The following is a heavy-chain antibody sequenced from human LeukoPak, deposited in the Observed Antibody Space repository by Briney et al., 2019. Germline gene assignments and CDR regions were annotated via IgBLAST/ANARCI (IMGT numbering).Heavy chain of an antibody. J-gene: IGHJ4*02. CDR2: ISAYNGNT. V-gene: IGHV1-18*01. Sequence: ASVKVSCKATGYTFTSYGISWVRQAPGQGLEWMGWISAYNGNTNYAQKLQGRVTMTTDTSTSTAYMELRSLRSDDTAVYYCARGYCSSTSCYPRGYWGQGTLVTVSS. CDR1: GYTFTSYG. CDR3: ARGYCSSTSCYPRGY. D-gene: IGHD2-2*01.